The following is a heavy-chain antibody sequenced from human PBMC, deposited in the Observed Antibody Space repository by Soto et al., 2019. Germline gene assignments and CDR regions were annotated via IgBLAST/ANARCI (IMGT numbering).Heavy chain of an antibody. CDR1: GFSLSTNGVG. Sequence: QITLKESGPTLVKPTETLTLICTFSGFSLSTNGVGVGWIRQPPGKALEWLALIYWNDDKRYSPSLQSRLTITKDTSKNQVVFTMTNPDPVDTATYYCAREGAIVPRFFDPWARESWSPSP. V-gene: IGHV2-5*01. D-gene: IGHD1-26*01. CDR2: IYWNDDK. CDR3: AREGAIVPRFFDP. J-gene: IGHJ5*02.